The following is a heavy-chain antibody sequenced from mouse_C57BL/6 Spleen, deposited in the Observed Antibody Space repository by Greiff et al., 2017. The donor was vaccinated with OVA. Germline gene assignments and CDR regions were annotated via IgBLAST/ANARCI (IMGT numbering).Heavy chain of an antibody. J-gene: IGHJ4*01. CDR2: IHPNSGST. Sequence: QVQLQQPGAELVKPGASVKLSCKASGYTFTSYWMHWVKQRPGQGLEWIGMIHPNSGSTNYNEKFKSKATLTVDKSSSTAYMHLSSLTSEDSAVYYCAGYYYGSSYDAMDYWGQGTSVTVSS. CDR3: AGYYYGSSYDAMDY. D-gene: IGHD1-1*01. CDR1: GYTFTSYW. V-gene: IGHV1-64*01.